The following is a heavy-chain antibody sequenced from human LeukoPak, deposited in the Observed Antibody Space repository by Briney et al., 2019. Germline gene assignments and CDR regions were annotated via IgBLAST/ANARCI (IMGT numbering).Heavy chain of an antibody. CDR2: INPNSGGT. D-gene: IGHD4-23*01. V-gene: IGHV1-2*02. CDR3: ARKGGGDYDYGGNSVRY. CDR1: GYTFTSYD. J-gene: IGHJ4*02. Sequence: ASVKVSCKASGYTFTSYDINWVRQAPGQGLEWMGWINPNSGGTNYAQKFQGRVTMTRDTSISTAYMELSRLRSDDTAVYYCARKGGGDYDYGGNSVRYWGQGTLVTVSS.